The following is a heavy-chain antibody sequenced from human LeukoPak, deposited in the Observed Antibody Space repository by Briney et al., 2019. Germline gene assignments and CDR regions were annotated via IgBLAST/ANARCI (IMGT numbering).Heavy chain of an antibody. J-gene: IGHJ3*02. CDR1: GFSFTNTW. CDR3: TTRCCSSIGCYDEGFDI. CDR2: IKTKTNGGTA. V-gene: IGHV3-15*01. Sequence: GGSLRLSCAASGFSFTNTWMIWVRQAPGKGPEWVGRIKTKTNGGTADYAAPVKGRFTISRDDSKNTLYLQMNSLQTEDTAVYYCTTRCCSSIGCYDEGFDIWGQGTMVTVSS. D-gene: IGHD2-2*01.